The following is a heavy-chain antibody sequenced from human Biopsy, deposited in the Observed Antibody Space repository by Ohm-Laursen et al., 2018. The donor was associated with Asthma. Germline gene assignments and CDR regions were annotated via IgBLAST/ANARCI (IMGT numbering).Heavy chain of an antibody. Sequence: SDTLSLTCAVSGGSISSDYWSWLRQSPGKGLEWIGYIHNSGNTNYNPSLKSRVTISLDTSKNHFSLRLNSVTAADTAVYYCARGPNYHGSGRAPIGMDVWGQGTTVTVSS. D-gene: IGHD3-10*01. CDR2: IHNSGNT. J-gene: IGHJ6*02. CDR1: GGSISSDY. V-gene: IGHV4-59*07. CDR3: ARGPNYHGSGRAPIGMDV.